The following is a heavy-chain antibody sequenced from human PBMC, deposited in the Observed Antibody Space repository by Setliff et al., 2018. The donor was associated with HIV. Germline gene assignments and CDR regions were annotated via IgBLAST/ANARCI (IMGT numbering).Heavy chain of an antibody. V-gene: IGHV3-7*03. D-gene: IGHD1-1*01. CDR2: MNQNGGDE. CDR1: GFTFNTYW. J-gene: IGHJ3*02. CDR3: ARDTGWKIDI. Sequence: PGGSLRLSCAASGFTFNTYWMTWVRQAPGKGLEWVANMNQNGGDENYVGSVRGRFTISRDNAKSSLYLQMNSLRAEDTAVYYCARDTGWKIDIWGQGTMVTVSS.